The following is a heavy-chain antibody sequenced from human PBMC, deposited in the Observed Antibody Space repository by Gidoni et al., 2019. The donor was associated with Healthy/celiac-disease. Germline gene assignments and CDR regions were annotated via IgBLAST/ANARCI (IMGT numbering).Heavy chain of an antibody. J-gene: IGHJ4*02. CDR3: ARGVSYDSSGYQPY. V-gene: IGHV3-33*01. Sequence: QVQLVESGGGVVQPGRSLRLSCAASGFTFSSYGMHWVRQAPGKGLEWVAVIWYDGSNKYYADSVKGRFTISRDNSKNTLYLQMNSLRAEDTAVYYCARGVSYDSSGYQPYWGQGTLVTVSS. CDR2: IWYDGSNK. D-gene: IGHD3-22*01. CDR1: GFTFSSYG.